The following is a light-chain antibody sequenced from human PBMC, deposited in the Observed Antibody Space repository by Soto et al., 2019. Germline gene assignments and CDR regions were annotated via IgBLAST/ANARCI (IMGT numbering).Light chain of an antibody. CDR1: QSVSNH. CDR3: QQYDILPIT. V-gene: IGKV1-39*01. J-gene: IGKJ4*01. CDR2: AAS. Sequence: DIQMTQSPSSLSASVEDRVIITCRASQSVSNHLNWYQQKPGKAPKLLIFAASSLQSDVPSRFSGSGSGTDFTLTISSLQPEDFATYYCQQYDILPITFGGGTKV.